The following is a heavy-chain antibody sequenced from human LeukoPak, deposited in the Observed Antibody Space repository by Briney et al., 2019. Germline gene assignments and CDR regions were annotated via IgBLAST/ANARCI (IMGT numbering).Heavy chain of an antibody. V-gene: IGHV3-48*03. CDR2: ISSSGNTI. CDR1: GFTFSSYE. CDR3: ARDGSDYGADY. D-gene: IGHD4-17*01. J-gene: IGHJ4*02. Sequence: GGSLRLSCAAPGFTFSSYEMNWVRQAPGKGLEWVSYISSSGNTIYYADSVKGRFTISRDNAKNSLYLQMNSLRAEDTAVYYCARDGSDYGADYWGQGTLVTVSS.